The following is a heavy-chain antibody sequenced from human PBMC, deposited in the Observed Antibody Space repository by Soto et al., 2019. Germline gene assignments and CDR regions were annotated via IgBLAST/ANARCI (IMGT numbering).Heavy chain of an antibody. V-gene: IGHV3-48*01. CDR1: GFTFSTYS. Sequence: GGSLRLSCAASGFTFSTYSMNWVRQAPGKGLEWVSCISSSSSTIFYTDSVKGRFTVSRDNAKNSLYLQMNSLRAEDTAVYYYARPTYYYDSSGPPAYWGQGTLVTVSS. CDR3: ARPTYYYDSSGPPAY. D-gene: IGHD3-22*01. CDR2: ISSSSSTI. J-gene: IGHJ4*02.